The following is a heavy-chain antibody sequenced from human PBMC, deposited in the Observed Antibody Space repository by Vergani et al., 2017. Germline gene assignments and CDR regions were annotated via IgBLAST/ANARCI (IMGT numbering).Heavy chain of an antibody. D-gene: IGHD1-26*01. V-gene: IGHV3-74*01. CDR2: INSDGDST. J-gene: IGHJ6*03. CDR3: ARDGWELLDYFYYMDV. Sequence: VQLVESGGGLVQPGGSLRLSCTASGFTFSNYWMQWVRQAPGKGLMWVSLINSDGDSTSYADSVKGRFTISRDNAKNTLYLQMDSLRAEDTAVYYCARDGWELLDYFYYMDVWGKGTTVTVSS. CDR1: GFTFSNYW.